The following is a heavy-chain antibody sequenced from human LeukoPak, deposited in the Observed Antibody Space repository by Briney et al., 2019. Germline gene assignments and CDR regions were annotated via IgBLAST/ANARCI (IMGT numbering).Heavy chain of an antibody. V-gene: IGHV3-30*03. D-gene: IGHD3-10*01. J-gene: IGHJ4*02. CDR3: ARDGGRATIVRGIIIMSVGDF. Sequence: GRSLRLSCAASGFAFSNYGMHWVRQAPGQGLEGVAVISFDGTNKYYADSLKGRFTISRDNSKNTVYLQMNSLRPEDTAVYYCARDGGRATIVRGIIIMSVGDFWGQGALVTVST. CDR2: ISFDGTNK. CDR1: GFAFSNYG.